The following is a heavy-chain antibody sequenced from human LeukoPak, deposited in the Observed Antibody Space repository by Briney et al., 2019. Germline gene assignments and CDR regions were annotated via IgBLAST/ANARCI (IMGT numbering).Heavy chain of an antibody. CDR2: TYYRSQQWYS. Sequence: SQTLSLTCAISGDSISSNGAAWNWIRQSPSRGLEWLGRTYYRSQQWYSDYAPSVKGRITLNPDTSKNQFSLQLNSVTPEDTAVYYCGRETDFGVVTNWGQGTLVTVSS. V-gene: IGHV6-1*01. CDR1: GDSISSNGAA. J-gene: IGHJ4*02. D-gene: IGHD3-3*01. CDR3: GRETDFGVVTN.